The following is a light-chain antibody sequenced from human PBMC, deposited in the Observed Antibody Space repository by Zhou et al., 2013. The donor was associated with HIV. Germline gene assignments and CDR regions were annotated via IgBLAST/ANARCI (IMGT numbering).Light chain of an antibody. CDR1: QSVGSNY. CDR2: GAS. J-gene: IGKJ1*01. CDR3: QQYGSSPRT. Sequence: EIVLTQSPATLSLPPGERATLSCRASQSVGSNYLAWYQQRPGQAPRLLIFGASSRATGIPDRFSGSGSGTDFTLTISRLEPEDFAVYHCQQYGSSPRTFGQGTKVEIK. V-gene: IGKV3-20*01.